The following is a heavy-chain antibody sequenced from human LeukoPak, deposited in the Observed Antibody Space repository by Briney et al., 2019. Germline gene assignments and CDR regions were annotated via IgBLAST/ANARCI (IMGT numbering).Heavy chain of an antibody. Sequence: PGGSLRLSCAASGFKLSDHYIDWVRQAAGKGRGWVGCSRNKANSYTTEYAASVEGRFTTSTDVSESSLYLQMNSLRTEDTAVYYCGRIAINANNGMDVWGQGTTVSFSS. J-gene: IGHJ6*02. CDR2: SRNKANSYTT. V-gene: IGHV3-72*01. CDR3: GRIAINANNGMDV. CDR1: GFKLSDHY. D-gene: IGHD1/OR15-1a*01.